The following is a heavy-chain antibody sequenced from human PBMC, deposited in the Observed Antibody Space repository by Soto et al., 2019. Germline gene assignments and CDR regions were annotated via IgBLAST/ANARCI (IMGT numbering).Heavy chain of an antibody. CDR3: ASPTKSLYYYYGMDV. Sequence: QVQLVQSGAEVKKPGSSVKVSCKASGGTFSSYAISWVRQAPGQGLEWLGGIIPIFGTANYAQKFQGRVPITPEACTSTAYMELSRLRSEDTAGYCAASPTKSLYYYYGMDVWGQGTTVTVSS. V-gene: IGHV1-69*05. J-gene: IGHJ6*02. D-gene: IGHD1-1*01. CDR2: IIPIFGTA. CDR1: GGTFSSYA.